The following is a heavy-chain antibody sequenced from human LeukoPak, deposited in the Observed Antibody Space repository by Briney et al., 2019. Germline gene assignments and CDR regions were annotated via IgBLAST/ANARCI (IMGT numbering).Heavy chain of an antibody. CDR2: IKQDECEK. Sequence: GGSLRLSCATSGFTFSSYWMSWVRQTPGKGLEWVANIKQDECEKYNVDSVRGRFTISRDNAKKSLYLQMNSLRAEDTAVYYCARGVSSNWNYLYFDYWGQGALVTVSS. V-gene: IGHV3-7*01. D-gene: IGHD1-7*01. CDR1: GFTFSSYW. CDR3: ARGVSSNWNYLYFDY. J-gene: IGHJ4*02.